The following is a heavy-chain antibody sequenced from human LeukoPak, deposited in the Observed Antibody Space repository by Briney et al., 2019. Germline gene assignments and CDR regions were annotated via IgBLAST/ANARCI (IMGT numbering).Heavy chain of an antibody. V-gene: IGHV3-33*01. CDR1: GFTFSSYG. D-gene: IGHD6-13*01. CDR3: ARDRGSSWEFDY. Sequence: PGRSLRLSCAASGFTFSSYGMHWVRQAPGKGLEWVAVIWYDGSNEYYADSVKGRFTISRDNSKNTLYLQMNSLSADDTAVYYCARDRGSSWEFDYWGQGTLVTVSP. J-gene: IGHJ4*02. CDR2: IWYDGSNE.